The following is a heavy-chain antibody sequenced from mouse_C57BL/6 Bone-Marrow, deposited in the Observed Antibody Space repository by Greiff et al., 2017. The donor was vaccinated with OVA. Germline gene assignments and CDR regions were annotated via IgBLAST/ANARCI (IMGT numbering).Heavy chain of an antibody. Sequence: DVKLQESGGGLVKPGGSLKLSCAASGFTFSSYAMSWVRQTPEKRLEWVATISGGGGNTYYPDSVKGRFTISRDNAKNNLYLQMSRLKSEDTAMYYCARHYGNSFADWGQGTLVTDSA. CDR3: ARHYGNSFAD. D-gene: IGHD2-1*01. CDR1: GFTFSSYA. V-gene: IGHV5-9*04. CDR2: ISGGGGNT. J-gene: IGHJ3*01.